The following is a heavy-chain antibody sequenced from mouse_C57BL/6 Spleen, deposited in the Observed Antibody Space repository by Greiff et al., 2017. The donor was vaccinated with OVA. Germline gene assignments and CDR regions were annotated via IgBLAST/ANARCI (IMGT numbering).Heavy chain of an antibody. CDR3: TNWDWYFYV. D-gene: IGHD4-1*01. J-gene: IGHJ1*03. CDR2: IDPETGGT. CDR1: GYTFTDYE. Sequence: VKLMESGAELVRPGASVTLSCKASGYTFTDYEMHWVKQTPVHGLEWIGAIDPETGGTAYNQKFKGKAILTADKSSSTAYMELRSLTSEDSAVYYCTNWDWYFYVWGTGTTVTVSS. V-gene: IGHV1-15*01.